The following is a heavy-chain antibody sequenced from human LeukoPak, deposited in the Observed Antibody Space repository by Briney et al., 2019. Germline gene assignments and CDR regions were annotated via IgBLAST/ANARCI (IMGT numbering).Heavy chain of an antibody. CDR2: ISSSSGYI. J-gene: IGHJ6*03. V-gene: IGHV3-21*01. D-gene: IGHD5-18*01. CDR3: ARSTTAMVTYYYYYMDV. CDR1: GFTFSSYS. Sequence: GGSLRLSCAASGFTFSSYSMNWVRQAPGKGLEWVSSISSSSGYIYYADSVKGRFTISRDNAKNSLYLQMNSLRAEDTAVYYCARSTTAMVTYYYYYMDVWGKGTTVTVSS.